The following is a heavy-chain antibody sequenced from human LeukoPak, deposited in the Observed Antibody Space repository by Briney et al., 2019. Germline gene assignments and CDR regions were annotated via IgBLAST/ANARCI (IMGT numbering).Heavy chain of an antibody. CDR2: INPSGGST. V-gene: IGHV1-46*01. CDR1: GYTFTSYY. CDR3: IRGTSSNWGYKHGGDFDY. J-gene: IGHJ4*02. Sequence: ASVKVSCKASGYTFTSYYMHWVRQAPGQGLEWMGIINPSGGSTSYAQKFQGRVTMTRDMSTSTVYMELSSLRADDTAVYYCIRGTSSNWGYKHGGDFDYWGQGTLVTVSS. D-gene: IGHD5-24*01.